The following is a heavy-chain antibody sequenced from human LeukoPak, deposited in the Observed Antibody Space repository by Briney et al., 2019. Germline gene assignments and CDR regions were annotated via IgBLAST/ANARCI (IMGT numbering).Heavy chain of an antibody. V-gene: IGHV3-23*01. Sequence: PGGSLRLSCAASGVTFSSYAMSWVRQAPGKGLEWVSAISGSGGSTYYADSVKGRFTISRDNSKNTLYLQMNSLRAEDTAVYYCATPFAASGYCSSTSCYGMDVWGQGTTVTVSS. CDR2: ISGSGGST. CDR1: GVTFSSYA. D-gene: IGHD2-2*01. CDR3: ATPFAASGYCSSTSCYGMDV. J-gene: IGHJ6*02.